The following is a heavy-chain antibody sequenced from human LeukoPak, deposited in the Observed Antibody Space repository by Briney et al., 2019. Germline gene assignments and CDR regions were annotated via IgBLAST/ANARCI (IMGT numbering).Heavy chain of an antibody. Sequence: SETLSLTCTISAASISSSSHHWGWIRQSPGKGLEWIGSIYYGQTIYYNPSLNSRVTISVVTSKDQFTLQLNSVTAADTAVYYCARGRGYSYYYYGMDVWGQGTTVTVSS. CDR3: ARGRGYSYYYYGMDV. CDR2: IYYGQTI. CDR1: AASISSSSHH. V-gene: IGHV4-39*01. J-gene: IGHJ6*02. D-gene: IGHD3-10*01.